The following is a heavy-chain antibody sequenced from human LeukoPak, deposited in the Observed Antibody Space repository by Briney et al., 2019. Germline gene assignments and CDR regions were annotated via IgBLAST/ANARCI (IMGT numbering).Heavy chain of an antibody. CDR3: ARGLRYFDRRGAFDI. CDR1: GGSISSYY. CDR2: IYTSGST. J-gene: IGHJ3*02. Sequence: SETLSLTCTVSGGSISSYYWSWIRQPAGKGLEWIGRIYTSGSTNYNPSLKSRVTMSVDTSKNQFSLKLSSVTAADTAAYYCARGLRYFDRRGAFDIWGQGTMVTVSS. D-gene: IGHD3-9*01. V-gene: IGHV4-4*07.